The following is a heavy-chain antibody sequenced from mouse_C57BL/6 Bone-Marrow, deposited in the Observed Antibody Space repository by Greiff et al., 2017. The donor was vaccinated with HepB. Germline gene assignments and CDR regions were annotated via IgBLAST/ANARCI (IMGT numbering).Heavy chain of an antibody. CDR2: IYPGDGDT. J-gene: IGHJ3*01. Sequence: QVQLQQSGAELVKPGASVKISCKASGYAFSSYWMNWVKQRPGKGLEWIGQIYPGDGDTNYNGKFKGKATLTADKSSSTAYMQLSSLTSEDSAVYFCARFPPSGSAWFAYWGQGTLVTVSA. CDR1: GYAFSSYW. D-gene: IGHD3-2*02. V-gene: IGHV1-80*01. CDR3: ARFPPSGSAWFAY.